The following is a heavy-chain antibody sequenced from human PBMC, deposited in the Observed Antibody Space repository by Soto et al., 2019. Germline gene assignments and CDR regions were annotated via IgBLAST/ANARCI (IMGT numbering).Heavy chain of an antibody. CDR2: IYYSGST. D-gene: IGHD2-15*01. Sequence: QVQLQESGPGLVKPSQTLSLTCTVSGGSISSGGYYWSWIRQHPGKGLEWIGYIYYSGSTYYNPSLQRRVTMSVDTSKHQVSLKLSSVTAADTAVYYCARGHGLYCSGGSCYQRRKWFDPWGQVTLVTVSS. CDR3: ARGHGLYCSGGSCYQRRKWFDP. J-gene: IGHJ5*02. CDR1: GGSISSGGYY. V-gene: IGHV4-31*03.